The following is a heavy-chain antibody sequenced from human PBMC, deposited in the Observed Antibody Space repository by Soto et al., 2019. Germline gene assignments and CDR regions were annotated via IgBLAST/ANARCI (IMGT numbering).Heavy chain of an antibody. Sequence: SVKVSCKASGGTFSSSGISWVRQAPGQGLEWMGGLMPIFGPANYAQKFQGRVTITADESTSTVFMELSSLRSEDTAVYYCARGGYFDSSNYLAYWGLGTLVTVSS. CDR2: LMPIFGPA. CDR3: ARGGYFDSSNYLAY. D-gene: IGHD3-22*01. V-gene: IGHV1-69*13. CDR1: GGTFSSSG. J-gene: IGHJ4*02.